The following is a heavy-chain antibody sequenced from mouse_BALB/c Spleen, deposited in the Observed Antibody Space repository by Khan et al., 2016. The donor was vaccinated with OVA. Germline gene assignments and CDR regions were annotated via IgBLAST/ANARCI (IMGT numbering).Heavy chain of an antibody. CDR3: ARNGGCLAMDY. CDR1: EFTFTDYY. V-gene: IGHV7-3*02. Sequence: EVELVESGGGLVQPGGSLRLSCTTSEFTFTDYYMSWVRQPPGAALEWLGFIRNKANGYTTEYSASVTGRFTISRDNSQSILFLQMNTLRAEDSATYYGARNGGCLAMDYWGQGTSVTVAS. CDR2: IRNKANGYTT. J-gene: IGHJ4*01.